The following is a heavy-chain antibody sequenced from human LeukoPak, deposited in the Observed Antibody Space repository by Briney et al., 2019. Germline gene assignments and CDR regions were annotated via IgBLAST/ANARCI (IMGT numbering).Heavy chain of an antibody. J-gene: IGHJ6*02. Sequence: GGSLRLSCAASGFTFSSYAMSWVRQAPGKGLEWVSAISGSGGSTYYADSVKGRFTISRDNSKSTLYLQMNSLRAEDTAVYYCAKYGVTMVRGSYYGMDVWGQGTTVTVSS. V-gene: IGHV3-23*01. CDR3: AKYGVTMVRGSYYGMDV. D-gene: IGHD3-10*01. CDR2: ISGSGGST. CDR1: GFTFSSYA.